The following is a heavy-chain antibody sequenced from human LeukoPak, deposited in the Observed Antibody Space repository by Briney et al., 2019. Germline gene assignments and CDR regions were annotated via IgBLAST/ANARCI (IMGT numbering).Heavy chain of an antibody. D-gene: IGHD5-18*01. CDR1: GFTFSDYY. V-gene: IGHV3-11*01. CDR3: ARACPPGYSYGYFRAFDI. J-gene: IGHJ3*02. CDR2: ISSSGSTI. Sequence: GGSLRLSCAASGFTFSDYYMSWIRQAPGKGLEWVSYISSSGSTIYYADSVKGRFTISRDNAKNSLYLQMNSLRAEDTAVYYCARACPPGYSYGYFRAFDIWGQGTMVTVSS.